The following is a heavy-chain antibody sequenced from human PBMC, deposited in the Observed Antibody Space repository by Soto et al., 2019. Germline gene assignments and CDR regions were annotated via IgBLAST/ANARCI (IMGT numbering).Heavy chain of an antibody. CDR1: GDSISNRSYY. J-gene: IGHJ4*02. CDR2: IYYSGST. D-gene: IGHD2-21*02. CDR3: ARQRTSVVTQAYFDS. Sequence: PSETLSLTCTVTGDSISNRSYYWGWIRQPPGKGLEWIGSIYYSGSTYNNPSLKSRVSMSVDTSKNQFSLQLRSVTAADTALYYCARQRTSVVTQAYFDSWGQGSLVTVSS. V-gene: IGHV4-39*01.